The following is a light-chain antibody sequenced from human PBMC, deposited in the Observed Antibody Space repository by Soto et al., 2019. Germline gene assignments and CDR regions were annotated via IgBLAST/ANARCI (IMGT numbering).Light chain of an antibody. CDR2: GTS. Sequence: QSVLTQPPSVSGAPGQRVTIACTGNNSNIGTGFDVHWYRHFPGAAPKLLLSGTSHRPSGVPDRFSGSKSGTSASLAITGLQADDEADYYCSAYAGSNTFVFGTGTKVTVL. CDR3: SAYAGSNTFV. CDR1: NSNIGTGFD. J-gene: IGLJ1*01. V-gene: IGLV1-40*01.